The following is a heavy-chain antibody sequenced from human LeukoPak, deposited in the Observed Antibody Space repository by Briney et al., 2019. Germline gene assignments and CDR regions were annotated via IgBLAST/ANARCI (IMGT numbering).Heavy chain of an antibody. CDR1: GGSISSSSYY. J-gene: IGHJ6*02. CDR3: ARHDAAKDDIVVVPAAYYYYGMDV. Sequence: PSETLSLTCTVSGGSISSSSYYWGWIRQPPGKGLEWIGSIYYSGSTYYNPSLKSRVTISVDTSKSQFSLKLSSVTAADTAVYYCARHDAAKDDIVVVPAAYYYYGMDVWGQGTTVTVSS. V-gene: IGHV4-39*01. CDR2: IYYSGST. D-gene: IGHD2-2*01.